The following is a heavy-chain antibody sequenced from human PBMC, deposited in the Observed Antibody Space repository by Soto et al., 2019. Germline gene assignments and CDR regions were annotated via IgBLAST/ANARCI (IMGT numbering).Heavy chain of an antibody. CDR1: GGSVNSDDYY. J-gene: IGHJ4*02. CDR3: VRGAPYGGTHY. V-gene: IGHV4-61*08. D-gene: IGHD1-7*01. CDR2: IYYTGST. Sequence: ETLSLTCTVSGGSVNSDDYYWSWIRQPPGKRLESIGYIYYTGSTNYDPSLKSRVTISLDTSKNQFSLNLRSVTAADTAVYYCVRGAPYGGTHYWGKGALVTVSS.